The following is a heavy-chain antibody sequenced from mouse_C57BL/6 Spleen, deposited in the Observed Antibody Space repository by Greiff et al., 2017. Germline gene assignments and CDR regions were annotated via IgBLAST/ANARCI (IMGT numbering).Heavy chain of an antibody. CDR2: IYPGDGDT. D-gene: IGHD1-1*02. J-gene: IGHJ4*01. CDR3: ARGGSYGAMDY. Sequence: QVQLKQSGPELVKPGASVKISCKASGYAFSSSRMNWVKQRPGKGLEWIGRIYPGDGDTNHNGKFKGKATLPADKSSSPAYMQLSRRTAEDSAVYFCARGGSYGAMDYWGQGTSVTVAS. V-gene: IGHV1-82*01. CDR1: GYAFSSSR.